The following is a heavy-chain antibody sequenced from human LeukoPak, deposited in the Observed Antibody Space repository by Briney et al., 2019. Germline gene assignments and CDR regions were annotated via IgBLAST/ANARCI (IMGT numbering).Heavy chain of an antibody. J-gene: IGHJ4*02. V-gene: IGHV4-59*01. CDR1: SGAISGFY. Sequence: SETLPLTCIVSSGAISGFYWTWIRQPPGKGLEWIGYIYSSGSTNYNLSLKSRVTMSIDTSKKQFSLTVSSVTAADTAFYYCARGPATYYHDSSGPPFDYWGQGTLVTVSS. D-gene: IGHD3-22*01. CDR2: IYSSGST. CDR3: ARGPATYYHDSSGPPFDY.